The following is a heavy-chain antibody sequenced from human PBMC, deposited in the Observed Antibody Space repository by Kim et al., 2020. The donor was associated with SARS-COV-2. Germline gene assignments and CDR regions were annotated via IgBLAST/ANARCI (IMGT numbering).Heavy chain of an antibody. CDR1: GFTFTSYS. CDR2: TSKDGSNR. V-gene: IGHV3-30*03. Sequence: GGSLRLSCVASGFTFTSYSMYWVRQAPGKGLEWVAFTSKDGSNRFSAEPVKGRFTISRDNSKNTIYLQMNNLRTEDTAMYYRARGIPVPGFEFRGGGFDFWGQGALVTVSS. J-gene: IGHJ4*02. CDR3: ARGIPVPGFEFRGGGFDF. D-gene: IGHD6-19*01.